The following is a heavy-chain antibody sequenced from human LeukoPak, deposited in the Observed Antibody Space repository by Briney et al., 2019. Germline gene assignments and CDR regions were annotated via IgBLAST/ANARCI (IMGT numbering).Heavy chain of an antibody. D-gene: IGHD1-26*01. J-gene: IGHJ6*03. CDR2: IYHSGST. V-gene: IGHV4-38-2*01. Sequence: PSETLSLTCAVSTYSIRNGYYWGWIRQPPGKGLEWIGSIYHSGSTYYNPSLKSRLTISVDTSKNQFSLKLSSVTAADTAVYYCARLSGYNYYYMAVWGKGITVTVSS. CDR3: ARLSGYNYYYMAV. CDR1: TYSIRNGYY.